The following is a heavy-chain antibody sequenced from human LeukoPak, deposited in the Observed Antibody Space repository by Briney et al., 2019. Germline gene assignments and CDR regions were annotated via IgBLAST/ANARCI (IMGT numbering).Heavy chain of an antibody. Sequence: PGGSLRLSCAASGFTFSSYAMSWVRQAPGKGLEWVSAISGSGGSTYYADSVKGRFTISRDNSKNTLYLQMNSLRAEDTAVYYCAKVNHYFTGSAIYSSGWYLSYFDYWGQGTLVTVSS. J-gene: IGHJ4*02. V-gene: IGHV3-23*01. CDR2: ISGSGGST. CDR1: GFTFSSYA. D-gene: IGHD6-19*01. CDR3: AKVNHYFTGSAIYSSGWYLSYFDY.